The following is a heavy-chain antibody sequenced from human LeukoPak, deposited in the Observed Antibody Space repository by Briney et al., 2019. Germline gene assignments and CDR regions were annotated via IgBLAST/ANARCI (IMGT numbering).Heavy chain of an antibody. CDR3: ARGSITNRNFDS. Sequence: ASVKVSCKTSGYTFTNFVISWVRQAPGQGLEWMGWVSGFNGNTNYPQKFQGRVSMITDSSTSSAYMELTSLRSDDTAVYFCARGSITNRNFDSWGQGTLVTVSS. CDR1: GYTFTNFV. CDR2: VSGFNGNT. V-gene: IGHV1-18*01. D-gene: IGHD1-14*01. J-gene: IGHJ4*02.